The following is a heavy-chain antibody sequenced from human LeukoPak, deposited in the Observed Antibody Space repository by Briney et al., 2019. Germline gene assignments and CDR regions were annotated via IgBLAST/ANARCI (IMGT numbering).Heavy chain of an antibody. Sequence: PGGSLRLSCAVSGFTVSSYYISWVRQAPGKGLEWVSYISSLSGTIHYADSVTGRFIISRDNAKNSLFLQMNSLRAEDTAVYYCVRDQGGAVSYWGQGTLVTVSS. CDR1: GFTVSSYY. V-gene: IGHV3-48*01. D-gene: IGHD3-16*01. CDR2: ISSLSGTI. J-gene: IGHJ4*02. CDR3: VRDQGGAVSY.